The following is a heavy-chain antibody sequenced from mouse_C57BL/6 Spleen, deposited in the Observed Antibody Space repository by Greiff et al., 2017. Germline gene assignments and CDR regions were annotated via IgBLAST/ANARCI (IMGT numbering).Heavy chain of an antibody. CDR2: ISSGGDYI. V-gene: IGHV5-9-1*02. Sequence: EVQRVESGEGLVKPGGSLKLSCAASGFTFSSYAMSWVRQTPEKRLEWVAYISSGGDYIYYADTVKGRFTISRDNARNTLYLQMSSLKSEDTAMYYCTREVYGKGYFDVWGTGTTVTVSS. J-gene: IGHJ1*03. CDR1: GFTFSSYA. D-gene: IGHD1-1*01. CDR3: TREVYGKGYFDV.